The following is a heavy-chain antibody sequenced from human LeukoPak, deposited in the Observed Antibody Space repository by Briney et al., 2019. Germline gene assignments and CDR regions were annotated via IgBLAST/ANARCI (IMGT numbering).Heavy chain of an antibody. Sequence: SETLSLTCAVSGGSISSGGYSWSWIRQPPGKGLEWIGYIYHSGSTYYNPSLKSRVTISVDRSKNQFSLKLSSVTAADTAVYYCARAPRLRFLEWSGKGTYYYYGTDVWGQGTTVTVSS. CDR3: ARAPRLRFLEWSGKGTYYYYGTDV. J-gene: IGHJ6*02. CDR2: IYHSGST. V-gene: IGHV4-30-2*01. D-gene: IGHD3-3*01. CDR1: GGSISSGGYS.